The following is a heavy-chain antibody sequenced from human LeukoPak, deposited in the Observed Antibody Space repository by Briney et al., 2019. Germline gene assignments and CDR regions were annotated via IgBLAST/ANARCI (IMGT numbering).Heavy chain of an antibody. V-gene: IGHV1-2*02. CDR3: ARDGLKYSGSYYSDY. CDR2: INPNSGGA. CDR1: GYTFTSYG. Sequence: GASVKVSCKASGYTFTSYGISWVRQAPGQGLEWMGWINPNSGGANYAQKFQGRVTMTRDTSISTAYMELSRLRSDDTAVYYCARDGLKYSGSYYSDYWGQGTLVTVSS. J-gene: IGHJ4*02. D-gene: IGHD1-26*01.